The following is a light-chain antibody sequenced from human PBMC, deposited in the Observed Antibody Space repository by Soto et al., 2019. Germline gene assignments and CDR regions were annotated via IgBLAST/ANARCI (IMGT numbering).Light chain of an antibody. CDR2: RNN. Sequence: QLVLTQPPSASGTPGQRVTISCSGSSSNIGSNYVYWYQQLPGTAPKLLIYRNNQRPSGVPDRFSGSKSGTSASLAISGLRSEDEADYYCAAWDDSLSGPVFGGGTKPTVL. V-gene: IGLV1-47*01. CDR3: AAWDDSLSGPV. CDR1: SSNIGSNY. J-gene: IGLJ2*01.